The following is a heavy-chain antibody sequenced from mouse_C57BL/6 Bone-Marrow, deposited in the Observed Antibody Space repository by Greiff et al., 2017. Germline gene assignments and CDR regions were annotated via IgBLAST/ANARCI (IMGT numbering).Heavy chain of an antibody. CDR2: IYPGSGST. CDR3: ARSDGYYDGSRGY. V-gene: IGHV1-55*01. CDR1: GYTFTSYC. D-gene: IGHD1-1*01. J-gene: IGHJ2*01. Sequence: QVQLQQPGAELVKPGASVKMSCKASGYTFTSYCITWVKQRPGQGLAWIGDIYPGSGSTNYNAKFKSKATLTVDTSSSTAYMQLSSLTSEDSAVYYCARSDGYYDGSRGYWGQGTTLTVSS.